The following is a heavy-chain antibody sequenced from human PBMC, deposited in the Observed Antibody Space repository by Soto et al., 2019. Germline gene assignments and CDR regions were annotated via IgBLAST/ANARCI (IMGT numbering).Heavy chain of an antibody. D-gene: IGHD4-17*01. CDR3: ARSQTTVTSYDY. V-gene: IGHV4-30-2*01. CDR1: GGSISSGGYS. CDR2: IYHSGST. Sequence: PSETLSLTSAVSGGSISSGGYSWSWIRQPPGKGLEWIGYIYHSGSTYYNPSLKSRVTISVDRSKNQFSLKLSSVTAADMAVYYCARSQTTVTSYDYWGQGTLVTVSS. J-gene: IGHJ4*02.